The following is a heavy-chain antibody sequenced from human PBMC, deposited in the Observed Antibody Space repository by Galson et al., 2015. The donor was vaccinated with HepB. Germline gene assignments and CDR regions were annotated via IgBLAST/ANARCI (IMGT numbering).Heavy chain of an antibody. CDR2: MNPNSGNT. J-gene: IGHJ6*03. D-gene: IGHD3-10*01. V-gene: IGHV1-8*01. CDR1: GYTFTSYD. Sequence: SVKVSCKASGYTFTSYDINWVRQATGQGLEWMGCMNPNSGNTGYAQKFQGRVTMTRNTSISTAYMELSSLRSEDTAVYYCARVPSVSGALGYYYMDVWGKGTTVTVSS. CDR3: ARVPSVSGALGYYYMDV.